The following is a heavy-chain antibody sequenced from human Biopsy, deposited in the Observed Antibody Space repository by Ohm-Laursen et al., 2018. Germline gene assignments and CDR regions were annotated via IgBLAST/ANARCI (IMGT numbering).Heavy chain of an antibody. J-gene: IGHJ4*02. CDR2: ISGNSDII. D-gene: IGHD4-17*01. Sequence: SLRLSCTASGFTASSYAMTWFRQAPGKGLEWVSTISGNSDIIYDTDSVKGRFTISRDNSKNTLYLQMNSLRADDTAVYYCALAAAQTVTHFDSWGQGTLVTVSS. CDR1: GFTASSYA. CDR3: ALAAAQTVTHFDS. V-gene: IGHV3-23*01.